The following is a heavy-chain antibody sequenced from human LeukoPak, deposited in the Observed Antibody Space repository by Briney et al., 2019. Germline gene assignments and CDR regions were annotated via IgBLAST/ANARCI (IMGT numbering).Heavy chain of an antibody. J-gene: IGHJ4*02. V-gene: IGHV1-2*02. D-gene: IGHD3-10*01. CDR1: GYTFTGYY. Sequence: ASVKVSCKASGYTFTGYYMHWVRQAPGQGLEWMGWINPNSGGTNYAQKFQGRVTMTRDTSISTAYMELSRLRSDDTAVYYCAGVGVRGIPRGYFDYWGQGTLVTVSS. CDR3: AGVGVRGIPRGYFDY. CDR2: INPNSGGT.